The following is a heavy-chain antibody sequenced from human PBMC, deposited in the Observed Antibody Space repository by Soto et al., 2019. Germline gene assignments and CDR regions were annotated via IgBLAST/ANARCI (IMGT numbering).Heavy chain of an antibody. CDR1: GFTFSSYG. Sequence: QVQLVESGGGVVQPGRSLRLSCAASGFTFSSYGMHWVRQAPGKGLEWVAVISYDGSNKYYADSVKGRFTISRDNSKNTLYLQMNSLRAEDTAVYYCARALVTWNEQRVEYYFDYWGQGTLVTVSS. CDR2: ISYDGSNK. V-gene: IGHV3-30*03. D-gene: IGHD6-6*01. CDR3: ARALVTWNEQRVEYYFDY. J-gene: IGHJ4*02.